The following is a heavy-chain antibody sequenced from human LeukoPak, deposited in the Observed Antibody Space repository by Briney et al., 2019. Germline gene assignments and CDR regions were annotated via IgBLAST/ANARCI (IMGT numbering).Heavy chain of an antibody. D-gene: IGHD6-13*01. V-gene: IGHV1-69*13. CDR2: IIPMFGTA. Sequence: SVKVSCKASGYTFTGYYMHWVRQAPGQGLEWMGGIIPMFGTANYTQKFQGRVTITADESTSTAYMELSSLTSDDTAVYYCARGDGGEQQLVLGYWGQGTLVTVSS. J-gene: IGHJ4*02. CDR3: ARGDGGEQQLVLGY. CDR1: GYTFTGYY.